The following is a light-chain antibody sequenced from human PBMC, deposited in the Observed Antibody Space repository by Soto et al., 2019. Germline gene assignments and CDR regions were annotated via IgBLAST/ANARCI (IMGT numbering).Light chain of an antibody. CDR1: QGINNN. CDR2: DAF. J-gene: IGKJ2*01. CDR3: QHYENVPYT. V-gene: IGKV1-33*01. Sequence: DIQMTQSPSSLSASVGDRVTFTCQASQGINNNLNWFQQKPGKAPKLLIYDAFNLETGVPSRFSGSKSGTDFTFTISSLQPEDIATYYCQHYENVPYTFGTGTKLEIK.